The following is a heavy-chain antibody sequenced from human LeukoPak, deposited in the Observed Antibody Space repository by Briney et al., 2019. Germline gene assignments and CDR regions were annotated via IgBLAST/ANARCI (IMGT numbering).Heavy chain of an antibody. CDR1: GFTFTDYY. J-gene: IGHJ4*02. V-gene: IGHV3-11*06. CDR3: AREITSNGQDSTYDY. D-gene: IGHD1-20*01. Sequence: GGSLRLSCAASGFTFTDYYMSWIRRAPGKGLEWLSYISSSTTYTNYAGSVKGRFTISRDNAKNSLYLQMDSLRAEDTAVYYCAREITSNGQDSTYDYWGQGTLVTVSS. CDR2: ISSSTTYT.